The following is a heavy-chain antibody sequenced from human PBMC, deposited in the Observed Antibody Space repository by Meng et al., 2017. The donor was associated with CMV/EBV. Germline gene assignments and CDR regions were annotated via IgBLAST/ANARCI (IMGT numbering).Heavy chain of an antibody. J-gene: IGHJ3*02. Sequence: KVSCKGSGYSFTSYWIGWVRQMPGKGLEWIGIIYPGDSDTRYSPSFQGQVTISADKSISTAYLQWSSLKASDTAMYYCASRLGYCSSTSCADAFDIWGQGTMVTVSS. V-gene: IGHV5-51*01. D-gene: IGHD2-2*01. CDR3: ASRLGYCSSTSCADAFDI. CDR1: GYSFTSYW. CDR2: IYPGDSDT.